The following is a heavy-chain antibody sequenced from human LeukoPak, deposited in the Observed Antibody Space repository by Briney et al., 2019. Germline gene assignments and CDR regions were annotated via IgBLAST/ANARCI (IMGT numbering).Heavy chain of an antibody. CDR1: GFTFDDYA. D-gene: IGHD6-13*01. CDR2: ITWNTGRT. Sequence: GGSLRLSCAASGFTFDDYAMHWVRQAPGKGLEWVSDITWNTGRTGYADSVKGRFTISRDNAKKSLYLQMNSLRPEDTTLYYCAIGLGAAGRDYYYYGMDVWGQGTTVTVSS. CDR3: AIGLGAAGRDYYYYGMDV. J-gene: IGHJ6*02. V-gene: IGHV3-9*01.